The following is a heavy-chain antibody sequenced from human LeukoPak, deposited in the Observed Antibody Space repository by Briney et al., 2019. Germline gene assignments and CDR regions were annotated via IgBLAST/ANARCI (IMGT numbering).Heavy chain of an antibody. D-gene: IGHD2-2*01. Sequence: GGSLRLSCAASGFTFSSYSMNWVRQAPGKGLEWVSSISSSSSYINYADSVKGRFTISRDNAKNSLYLQMNSLRAEDTAVYYCARDEYCSSTSCQESFDYWGQGTLVTVSS. CDR3: ARDEYCSSTSCQESFDY. CDR2: ISSSSSYI. CDR1: GFTFSSYS. V-gene: IGHV3-21*01. J-gene: IGHJ4*02.